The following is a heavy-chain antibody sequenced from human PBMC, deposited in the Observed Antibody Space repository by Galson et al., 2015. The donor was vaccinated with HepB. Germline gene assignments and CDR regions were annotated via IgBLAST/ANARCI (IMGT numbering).Heavy chain of an antibody. J-gene: IGHJ4*02. Sequence: SLRLYCAASGFTFSDYWMTWVSQAPGKGLEGVANITTDGSETYYLDSVKGRFIVSRDNAKNSLYPQMNSLRVEDTALYYCTRDLNWDSSGWGQGTLVVVSS. CDR3: TRDLNWDSSG. CDR2: ITTDGSET. V-gene: IGHV3-7*01. CDR1: GFTFSDYW. D-gene: IGHD7-27*01.